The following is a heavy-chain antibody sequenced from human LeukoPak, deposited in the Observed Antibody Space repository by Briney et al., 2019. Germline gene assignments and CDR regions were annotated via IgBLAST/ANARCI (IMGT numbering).Heavy chain of an antibody. CDR2: IFYSGST. CDR1: GYTFSSYS. V-gene: IGHV4-59*01. Sequence: PGGSLRLSCAASGYTFSSYSMNWVRQAPGKGLEWVGYIFYSGSTNYNPSLKSRVTISVDTSKNQLSLKLNSVTAADTAVYYCAGSYNWSDDFDYWGPGTLVTVSS. D-gene: IGHD1-1*01. CDR3: AGSYNWSDDFDY. J-gene: IGHJ4*02.